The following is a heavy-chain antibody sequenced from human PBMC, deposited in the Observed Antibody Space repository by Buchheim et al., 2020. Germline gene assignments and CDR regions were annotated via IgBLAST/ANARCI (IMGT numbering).Heavy chain of an antibody. D-gene: IGHD6-19*01. J-gene: IGHJ4*02. CDR3: ARIPYRIAVAGIAGGYDY. Sequence: QVQLVESGGGVVQPGRSLRLSCAASGFTFSSYGMHWVRQAPGKGLEWVAVIWYDGSNKYYADSVTGRFTISRDNSKNTLYLQMNSLRAEDTAVYYCARIPYRIAVAGIAGGYDYWGQGTL. CDR1: GFTFSSYG. V-gene: IGHV3-33*01. CDR2: IWYDGSNK.